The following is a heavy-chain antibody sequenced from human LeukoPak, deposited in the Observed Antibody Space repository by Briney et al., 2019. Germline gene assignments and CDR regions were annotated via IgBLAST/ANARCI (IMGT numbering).Heavy chain of an antibody. CDR2: IPYDGSNK. J-gene: IGHJ3*02. CDR3: AKMRTPTAHSGDAFDI. D-gene: IGHD4-17*01. CDR1: GVTFSSYG. Sequence: QPGGSLRLSCAASGVTFSSYGMHWVRQAPGKGLEWVAVIPYDGSNKYYADSVKGRFTISRDNSKNTLNPQMNSLRAEDTAVYYCAKMRTPTAHSGDAFDIWGQGTMVTVSS. V-gene: IGHV3-30*18.